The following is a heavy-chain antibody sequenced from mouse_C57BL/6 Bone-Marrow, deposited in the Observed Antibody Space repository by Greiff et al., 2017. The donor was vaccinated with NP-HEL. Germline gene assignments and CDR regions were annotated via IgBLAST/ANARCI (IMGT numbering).Heavy chain of an antibody. D-gene: IGHD1-1*02. Sequence: VQLQQSGPELVKPGASVKISCKASGYAFSSSWMNWVKQRPGKGLEWIGRIYPGDGDTNYNGKFKGKATLTADKSSSTAYMQLSSLTSEDSAVYFFVLLWLYYFDYWGQGTTLTVSS. CDR2: IYPGDGDT. V-gene: IGHV1-82*01. CDR3: VLLWLYYFDY. J-gene: IGHJ2*01. CDR1: GYAFSSSW.